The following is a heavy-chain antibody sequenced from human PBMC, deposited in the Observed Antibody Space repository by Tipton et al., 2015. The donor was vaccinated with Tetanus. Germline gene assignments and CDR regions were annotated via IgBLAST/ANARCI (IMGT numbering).Heavy chain of an antibody. CDR2: ITSSSSTI. J-gene: IGHJ5*02. CDR3: ARAFFAAATS. Sequence: SLRLSCAASGFTFSSYNMNWVRQAPGKGLEWVSYITSSSSTIYYADSVKGRFTISRDSAKNSLYLQMNSLRDDDTAVYYCARAFFAAATSWGQGTLVTVSS. CDR1: GFTFSSYN. V-gene: IGHV3-48*02. D-gene: IGHD6-13*01.